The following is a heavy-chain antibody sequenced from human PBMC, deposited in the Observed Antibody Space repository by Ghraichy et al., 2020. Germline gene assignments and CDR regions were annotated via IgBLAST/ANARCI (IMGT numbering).Heavy chain of an antibody. J-gene: IGHJ6*02. CDR1: GFTFSSYA. D-gene: IGHD6-13*01. CDR2: ISGSGGST. CDR3: AKTSSSHWGYYYGMDV. V-gene: IGHV3-23*01. Sequence: LSLTCAASGFTFSSYAMSWVRQAPGKGLEWVSAISGSGGSTYYADSVKGRFTISRDNSKNTLYLQMNSLRAEDTAVYYCAKTSSSHWGYYYGMDVWGQGTTVTVSS.